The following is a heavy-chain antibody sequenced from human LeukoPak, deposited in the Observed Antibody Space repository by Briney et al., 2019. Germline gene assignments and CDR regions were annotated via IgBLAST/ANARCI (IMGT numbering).Heavy chain of an antibody. CDR2: IHHSGAT. J-gene: IGHJ4*02. V-gene: IGHV4-38-2*02. Sequence: SETLSLTCTVSGYSISSGYQWAWIRQPPGKGLEWIASIHHSGATYYSPSLKSRVTMSVDTSKNQFSLKLSSVTAADTAVYYCARYSVDRSGWSFDYWGQGTLVTVSS. CDR1: GYSISSGYQ. CDR3: ARYSVDRSGWSFDY. D-gene: IGHD3-3*01.